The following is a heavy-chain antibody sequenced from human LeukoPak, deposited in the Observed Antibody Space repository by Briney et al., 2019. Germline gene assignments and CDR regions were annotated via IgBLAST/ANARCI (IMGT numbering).Heavy chain of an antibody. D-gene: IGHD1-26*01. Sequence: GRSLRLSCAASGFTFDDYAMHWVRQAPGKGLEWVSGISWNSGSIGYADSVKGRFPISRDNAKNSLYLQMNSLRAEDTALYYCAKDSSSGSYQLQYFDYWGQGTLVTVSS. V-gene: IGHV3-9*01. J-gene: IGHJ4*02. CDR3: AKDSSSGSYQLQYFDY. CDR1: GFTFDDYA. CDR2: ISWNSGSI.